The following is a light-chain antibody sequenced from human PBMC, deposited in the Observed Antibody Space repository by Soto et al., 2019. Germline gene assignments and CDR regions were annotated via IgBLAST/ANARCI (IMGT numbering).Light chain of an antibody. CDR3: CSYGGGHTPLV. CDR2: DVS. CDR1: RSDVGGYNY. Sequence: QSVLTQPRSVSGSPGQSVTISCTGSRSDVGGYNYVSWYQQHPGKAPKLMIYDVSKRPSGVPGRFSGSKSGNTASLTISGRQAEDEADYYCCSYGGGHTPLVFGGGTQLTVL. J-gene: IGLJ2*01. V-gene: IGLV2-11*01.